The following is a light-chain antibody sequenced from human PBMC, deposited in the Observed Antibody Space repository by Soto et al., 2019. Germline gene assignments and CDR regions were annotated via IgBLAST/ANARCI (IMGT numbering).Light chain of an antibody. V-gene: IGLV2-23*01. CDR3: CSYAGAITYYV. J-gene: IGLJ1*01. Sequence: QSALTQPASVSGSPGQSITISCTGTSSDVGTYNLVSWYQQHPGKAPKVMIYEGSKRPSGVSNRFSGSKSGNTASLTISGLQAEDEADYYCCSYAGAITYYVFGTGTQLTVL. CDR2: EGS. CDR1: SSDVGTYNL.